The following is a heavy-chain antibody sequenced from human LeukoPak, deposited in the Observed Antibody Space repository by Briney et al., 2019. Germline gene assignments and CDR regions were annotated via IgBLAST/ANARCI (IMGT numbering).Heavy chain of an antibody. D-gene: IGHD3-16*01. CDR2: LHYTGST. J-gene: IGHJ5*02. Sequence: SETLSLTCTVSGGSISGHYWSWIRHPPGKRLELIGYLHYTGSTNYNPSLNSRITMSVDTPNNQFSLRLTSVTAADTAVYYCARLHALGAEEFDPWGQGALVTVSS. CDR3: ARLHALGAEEFDP. V-gene: IGHV4-59*11. CDR1: GGSISGHY.